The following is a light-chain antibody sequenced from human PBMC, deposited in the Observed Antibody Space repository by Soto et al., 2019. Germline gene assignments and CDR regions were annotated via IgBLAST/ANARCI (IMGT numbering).Light chain of an antibody. V-gene: IGKV3-20*01. Sequence: EIVLTQSPGTLSLSPGERATLSCRASQTASTDYLAWYQQRPGQPPRLLIYAASKRASGIPDRFSGSGSGTEFTLTINKLEPEDFAVYYCQQFGSSLLTFGGGTKVEIK. J-gene: IGKJ4*01. CDR2: AAS. CDR3: QQFGSSLLT. CDR1: QTASTDY.